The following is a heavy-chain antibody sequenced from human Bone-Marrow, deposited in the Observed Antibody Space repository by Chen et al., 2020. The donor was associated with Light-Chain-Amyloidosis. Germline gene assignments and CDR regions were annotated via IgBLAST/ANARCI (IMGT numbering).Heavy chain of an antibody. CDR1: GFTIRGRA. CDR2: FSNIAKT. D-gene: IGHD6-19*01. Sequence: EVQLVGAGGGMVQPGGAPRLYCVDSGFTIRGRAMSWVRQAPGKGLEWVSSFSNIAKTYYSDSVRGRFTIFRDNTKNTLDLQMNSLRAEDTAVYYCAKDHPTSGWPAFDSWGQGTLVTVSS. V-gene: IGHV3-23*04. J-gene: IGHJ4*02. CDR3: AKDHPTSGWPAFDS.